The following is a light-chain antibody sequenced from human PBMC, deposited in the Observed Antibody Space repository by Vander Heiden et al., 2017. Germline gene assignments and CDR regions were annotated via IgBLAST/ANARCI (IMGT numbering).Light chain of an antibody. CDR3: MQGTQTALR. CDR1: QTLLHSSGKNY. CDR2: LGS. J-gene: IGKJ4*02. V-gene: IGKV2-28*01. Sequence: DIVMTQFPLSLSVTPGEPASISCRSSQTLLHSSGKNYLDWFLQKPGQSPQLLIYLGSTRASGVPDRFSGSGSGTDFTLKISRVEAEDVGVYYCMQGTQTALRFGGGTRLEIK.